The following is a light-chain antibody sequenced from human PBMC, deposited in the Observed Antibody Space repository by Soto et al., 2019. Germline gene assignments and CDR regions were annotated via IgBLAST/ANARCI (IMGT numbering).Light chain of an antibody. V-gene: IGKV1D-12*01. J-gene: IGKJ4*01. CDR2: AAS. CDR3: QQANRFPLT. Sequence: DIQMTQSPDSVSASVGDTITITCRASQAISSWVAWYQQKPGQAPKLLVYAASKLQGGVPLRFSGSGSGTDFTLTINTLQPEDFATYYCQQANRFPLTFGGGTRVEVK. CDR1: QAISSW.